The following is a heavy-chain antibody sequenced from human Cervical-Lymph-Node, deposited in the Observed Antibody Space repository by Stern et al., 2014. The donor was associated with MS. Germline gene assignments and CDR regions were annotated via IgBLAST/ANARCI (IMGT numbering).Heavy chain of an antibody. CDR2: TYYRSKWYS. Sequence: QVQLQQSGPGLVKPSQTLSVTCAISGDSVSNNSAIWNWIRQSPSRGLEWLGRTYYRSKWYSDYAGSVKGRIIIIPDTSKNQFSLQLNSVTPEDTAVYYCARDPSGFYWYFDTWGQGTLVTVSS. J-gene: IGHJ5*02. D-gene: IGHD6-13*01. V-gene: IGHV6-1*01. CDR1: GDSVSNNSAI. CDR3: ARDPSGFYWYFDT.